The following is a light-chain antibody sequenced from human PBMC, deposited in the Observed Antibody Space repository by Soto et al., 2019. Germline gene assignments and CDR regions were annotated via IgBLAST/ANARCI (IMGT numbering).Light chain of an antibody. CDR2: GAS. CDR1: QSVSANY. Sequence: EVVLTQSPATLSLSPGERATLSCRANQSVSANYLAWYQQKPGQAPRLLVYGASSSATAIPDRFNCSGSGTDFTLTISRLEIEEFAVFDCHQYGSSPFTFGPGTKVDGK. J-gene: IGKJ3*01. CDR3: HQYGSSPFT. V-gene: IGKV3-20*01.